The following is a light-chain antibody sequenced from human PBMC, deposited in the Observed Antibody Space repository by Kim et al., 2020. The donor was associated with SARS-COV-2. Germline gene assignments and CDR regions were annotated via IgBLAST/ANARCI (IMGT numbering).Light chain of an antibody. Sequence: GQSVTISCTGTSSNVGDYNYISWYQQHPGKAHKLMIYDGSKRPSGVPDRFSGSKSGNAASLTISGLQAEDEADYYCCSYAGSYTYVFGTGTKVTVL. CDR2: DGS. V-gene: IGLV2-11*01. CDR1: SSNVGDYNY. CDR3: CSYAGSYTYV. J-gene: IGLJ1*01.